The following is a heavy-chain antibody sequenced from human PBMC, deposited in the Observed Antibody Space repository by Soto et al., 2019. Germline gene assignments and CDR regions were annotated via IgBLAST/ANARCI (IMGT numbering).Heavy chain of an antibody. CDR2: VYYSGST. D-gene: IGHD3-10*01. V-gene: IGHV4-39*01. CDR3: ARHRGPTGPNY. Sequence: SETLSLTCTVSGDSISSSNYHWGWIRQPPGKGLEWIGSVYYSGSTYYNPSLKSRVTISIDASKNQFSLNLNSVTATDTSVYYCARHRGPTGPNYWGQGTLVTVS. CDR1: GDSISSSNYH. J-gene: IGHJ4*02.